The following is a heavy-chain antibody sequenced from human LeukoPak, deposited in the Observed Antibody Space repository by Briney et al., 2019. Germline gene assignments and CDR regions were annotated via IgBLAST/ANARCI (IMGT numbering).Heavy chain of an antibody. Sequence: ASVKVSCKASGYTFTSYYMHWVRQAPGQGLEWMGIINPSGGSTSYAQKFQGRVTMTRDTSTSTVYMELSSLRSEDTAVYYCARGAQPYGDGQHFDYWGQGTLVTVSS. CDR1: GYTFTSYY. V-gene: IGHV1-46*01. D-gene: IGHD4-17*01. CDR3: ARGAQPYGDGQHFDY. J-gene: IGHJ4*02. CDR2: INPSGGST.